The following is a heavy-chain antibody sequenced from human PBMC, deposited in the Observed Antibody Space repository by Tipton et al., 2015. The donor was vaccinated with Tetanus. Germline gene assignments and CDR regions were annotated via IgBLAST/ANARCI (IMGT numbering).Heavy chain of an antibody. CDR2: IHYTGST. CDR3: ARQWQLVYFDS. J-gene: IGHJ4*02. Sequence: LRLSCTVSGGSINNNNDFWGWIRQPPGKGLEWIASIHYTGSTYYNPSLKSRVSIFVDTSKNQFSLKLNSVTAADTAVYYCARQWQLVYFDSWGQGTRVTVSS. CDR1: GGSINNNNDF. D-gene: IGHD6-6*01. V-gene: IGHV4-39*01.